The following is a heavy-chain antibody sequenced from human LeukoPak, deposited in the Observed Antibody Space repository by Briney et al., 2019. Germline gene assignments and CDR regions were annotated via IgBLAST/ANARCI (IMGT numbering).Heavy chain of an antibody. V-gene: IGHV6-1*01. CDR2: TYYRSKWYN. D-gene: IGHD6-19*01. CDR1: GDSVSSNSAA. Sequence: SQTLSLTCAISGDSVSSNSAAWNWIRQSPSRGLEWLGRTYYRSKWYNDYAVSVKSRITINPDTSKNQFSLQLNSVTPEDTAVYYCARAWYSSGWYHYCGMDVWGQGTTVTVSS. J-gene: IGHJ6*02. CDR3: ARAWYSSGWYHYCGMDV.